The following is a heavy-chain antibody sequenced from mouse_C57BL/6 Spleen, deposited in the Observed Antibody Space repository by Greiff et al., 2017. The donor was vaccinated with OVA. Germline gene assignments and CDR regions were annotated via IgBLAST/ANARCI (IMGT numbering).Heavy chain of an antibody. D-gene: IGHD2-2*01. CDR2: IYPGSGST. CDR3: ARGGYQFFDY. CDR1: GYTFTSYW. V-gene: IGHV1-55*01. Sequence: VQLQQPGAELVKPGASVKMSCKASGYTFTSYWITWVKQRPGQGLEWIGDIYPGSGSTNYNEKFKGKATLTVDTSSSPAYMQLSSLTADDSAVYCCARGGYQFFDYWGQGTTLTVSS. J-gene: IGHJ2*01.